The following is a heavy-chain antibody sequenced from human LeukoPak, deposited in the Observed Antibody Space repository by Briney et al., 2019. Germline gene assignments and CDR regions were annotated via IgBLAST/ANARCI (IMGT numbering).Heavy chain of an antibody. CDR3: ASLTAMVPTYYYGMDV. V-gene: IGHV3-53*01. Sequence: GGSLRLSCAASGFTVSSNYMSWVRQAPGKGLEWVSVIYSGGSTYYADSVKGRFTISRGNSKNTLYLQMNSLRAEDTAVYYCASLTAMVPTYYYGMDVWGQGTTVTVSS. CDR2: IYSGGST. J-gene: IGHJ6*02. CDR1: GFTVSSNY. D-gene: IGHD5-18*01.